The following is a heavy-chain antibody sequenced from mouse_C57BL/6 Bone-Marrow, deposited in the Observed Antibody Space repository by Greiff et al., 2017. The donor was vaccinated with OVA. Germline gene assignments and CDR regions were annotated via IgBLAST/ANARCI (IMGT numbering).Heavy chain of an antibody. V-gene: IGHV1-7*01. J-gene: IGHJ4*01. Sequence: QVQLQQSGAELAKPGASVKLSCKASGYTFTSYWMHWVKQRPGQGLEWIGNINPSSGYTKYNEKVKDKATLTSDKASSTAYMQLSSLTYEDSSVYYCARGYYDKDYGDRGTSITVSA. CDR3: ARGYYDKDY. CDR1: GYTFTSYW. CDR2: INPSSGYT.